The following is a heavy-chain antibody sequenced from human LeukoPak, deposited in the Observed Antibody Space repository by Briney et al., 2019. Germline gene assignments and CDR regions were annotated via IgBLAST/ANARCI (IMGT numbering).Heavy chain of an antibody. J-gene: IGHJ4*02. D-gene: IGHD2-15*01. CDR1: GGSVSGDGYY. V-gene: IGHV4-61*08. Sequence: SETLSLTCTVSGGSVSGDGYYWSWIRQSPGKGLESIGYIFYSGSTNYNPSLKSRVTMSMDTSKNQFSLRLISVTAADTAVYYCARESTPQYWGQGTLVTVSS. CDR2: IFYSGST. CDR3: ARESTPQY.